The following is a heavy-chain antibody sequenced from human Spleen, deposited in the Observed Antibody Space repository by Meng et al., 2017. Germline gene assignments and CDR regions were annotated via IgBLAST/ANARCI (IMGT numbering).Heavy chain of an antibody. CDR1: GFTFDDYA. J-gene: IGHJ6*02. Sequence: LSLTCAASGFTFDDYAMHWVRQAPGKGLEWVSGISWNSGSIGYADSVKGRFTISRDNAKNSLYLQMNSLRTEDTALYYCAKDVEGDGSGLYSYYGMDVWGQGTTVTVSS. CDR3: AKDVEGDGSGLYSYYGMDV. CDR2: ISWNSGSI. D-gene: IGHD3-22*01. V-gene: IGHV3-9*01.